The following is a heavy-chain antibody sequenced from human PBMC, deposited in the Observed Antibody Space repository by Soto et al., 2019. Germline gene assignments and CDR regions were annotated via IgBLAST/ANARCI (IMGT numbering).Heavy chain of an antibody. Sequence: GVSLRLSCAASGFTFSSYDMHWVRQATGKGLEWVSAIGTAGDPYYPGSVKGRFTISRENAKNSLYLQMNSLRAGDTAVYYCARGLFCGTAPVGYGMDVWGKGPTVTDSS. J-gene: IGHJ6*04. V-gene: IGHV3-13*05. CDR1: GFTFSSYD. CDR3: ARGLFCGTAPVGYGMDV. CDR2: IGTAGDP. D-gene: IGHD1-1*01.